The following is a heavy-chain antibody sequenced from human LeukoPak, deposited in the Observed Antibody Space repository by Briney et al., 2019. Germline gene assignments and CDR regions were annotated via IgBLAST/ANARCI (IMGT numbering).Heavy chain of an antibody. CDR3: AHCHDFWSGYPDCAFDI. V-gene: IGHV1-46*01. CDR1: GYTFTNYA. CDR2: INPSGGST. D-gene: IGHD3-3*01. Sequence: GASVKVSCKASGYTFTNYAISWVRQAPGQGLEWMGIINPSGGSTSYAQKFQGRVTMTRDTSTSTVYMELSSLRSEDTAVYYCAHCHDFWSGYPDCAFDIWGQGTMVTVSS. J-gene: IGHJ3*02.